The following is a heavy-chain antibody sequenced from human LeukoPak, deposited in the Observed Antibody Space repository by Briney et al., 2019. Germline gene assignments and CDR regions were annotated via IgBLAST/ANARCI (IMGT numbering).Heavy chain of an antibody. V-gene: IGHV3-30-3*01. J-gene: IGHJ4*02. CDR3: ARDRSRLKYQLLYSVFDY. CDR1: GFTFSSYA. CDR2: ISYDGSNK. D-gene: IGHD2-2*02. Sequence: GGSLRLSCAASGFTFSSYAMHWVRQAPGKGLEWVAVISYDGSNKYYADSVKGRFTISRDNSKNTLYLQMNSLRAEDTAVYYCARDRSRLKYQLLYSVFDYWGQGTLVTVSS.